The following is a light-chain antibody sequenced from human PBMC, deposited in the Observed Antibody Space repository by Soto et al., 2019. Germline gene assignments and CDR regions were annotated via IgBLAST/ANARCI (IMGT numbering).Light chain of an antibody. Sequence: EIVMTQSPATLSVSPGERATLSCRASQSVSINLAWYQQKPGQAPRLLIYGASTRATGFPARFSGSGSGTEFTLTISSLQSEDFAVYYCQQYDNWPPLTFGQGTRLEIK. V-gene: IGKV3-15*01. CDR2: GAS. J-gene: IGKJ5*01. CDR3: QQYDNWPPLT. CDR1: QSVSIN.